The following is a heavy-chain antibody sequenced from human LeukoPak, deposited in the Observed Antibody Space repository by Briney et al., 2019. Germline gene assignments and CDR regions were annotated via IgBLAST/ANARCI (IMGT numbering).Heavy chain of an antibody. CDR2: ISPTGSTT. Sequence: GGSLRLSCTASGFSFSGHWMHWARQLPGKGLVWVSRISPTGSTTSYADSVKGRFTISRDNSKNTLFLQMNSLRAEDTAVYYCAKAVMSGGLYYYGMDVWGQGTTVTVSS. D-gene: IGHD2-8*02. V-gene: IGHV3-74*01. CDR3: AKAVMSGGLYYYGMDV. CDR1: GFSFSGHW. J-gene: IGHJ6*02.